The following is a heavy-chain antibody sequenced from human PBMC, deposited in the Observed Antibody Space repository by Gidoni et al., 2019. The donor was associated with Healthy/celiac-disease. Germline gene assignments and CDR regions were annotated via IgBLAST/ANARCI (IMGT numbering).Heavy chain of an antibody. D-gene: IGHD4-17*01. CDR3: ARGGRATVTTNFDY. J-gene: IGHJ4*02. CDR2: ISSSSSYI. Sequence: EVQLVESGGGLVKPGGSLRLSCAASGFTFSSYSMNWVRQAPGKGLDWVSSISSSSSYIYYADSVKGRFTISRDNAKNSLYLQMNSLRAEDTAVYYCARGGRATVTTNFDYWGQGTLVTVSS. V-gene: IGHV3-21*01. CDR1: GFTFSSYS.